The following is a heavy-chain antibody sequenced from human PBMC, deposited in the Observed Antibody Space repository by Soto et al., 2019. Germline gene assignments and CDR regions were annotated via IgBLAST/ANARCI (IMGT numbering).Heavy chain of an antibody. J-gene: IGHJ5*02. V-gene: IGHV4-34*01. CDR2: INHSGST. Sequence: SETLSLTCAVYGVSFSGCDWSWIRQAPGKGLEWIGEINHSGSTNYNPSLKSRVTISVDKSKNQFSMKLSSVTAADTAVYYCARGGYSRSWYDWFDPLGQGTLVTVSS. CDR3: ARGGYSRSWYDWFDP. CDR1: GVSFSGCD. D-gene: IGHD6-13*01.